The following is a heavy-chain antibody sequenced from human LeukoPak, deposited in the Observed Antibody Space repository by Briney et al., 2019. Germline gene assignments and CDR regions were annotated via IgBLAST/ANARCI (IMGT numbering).Heavy chain of an antibody. CDR2: IYPGDSDT. J-gene: IGHJ2*01. D-gene: IGHD3-22*01. Sequence: GESLKISCKGSGYSFTSYWIGWVRQMPGKGLEWMGIIYPGDSDTRYSPSFQGQVTISADKSISTAYLQWSSLKASDTAMYYCARQNYYDSSGYSVYWYFDLWGRGTLVTVSS. V-gene: IGHV5-51*01. CDR1: GYSFTSYW. CDR3: ARQNYYDSSGYSVYWYFDL.